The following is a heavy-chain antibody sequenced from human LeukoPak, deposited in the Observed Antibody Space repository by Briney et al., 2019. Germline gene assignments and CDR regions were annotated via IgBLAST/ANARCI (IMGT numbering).Heavy chain of an antibody. CDR2: MNPNSGNT. CDR3: ARGPLYYYYYYMDV. V-gene: IGHV1-8*03. J-gene: IGHJ6*03. D-gene: IGHD2/OR15-2a*01. Sequence: VASVKVSCKASGYTFTSYDINWVRQATGQGLEWMGWMNPNSGNTGYAQKFQGRVTITRNTSISTAYMELSSLRSEDTAVYYCARGPLYYYYYYMDVWGKGTTVTVSS. CDR1: GYTFTSYD.